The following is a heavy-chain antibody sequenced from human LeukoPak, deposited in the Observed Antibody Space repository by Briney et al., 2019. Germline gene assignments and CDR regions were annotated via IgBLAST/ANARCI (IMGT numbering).Heavy chain of an antibody. J-gene: IGHJ4*02. CDR2: IWYDESNK. V-gene: IGHV3-33*01. CDR3: ARAWGMAKGLDY. D-gene: IGHD3-16*01. Sequence: GRSLRLSCAASGFTFSSYGMHWVRQAPGKGLEWVAVIWYDESNKYYADSVKGRFTISRDNSKNTLYLQMNSLRAEDTAVYYCARAWGMAKGLDYWGQGTLVTVSS. CDR1: GFTFSSYG.